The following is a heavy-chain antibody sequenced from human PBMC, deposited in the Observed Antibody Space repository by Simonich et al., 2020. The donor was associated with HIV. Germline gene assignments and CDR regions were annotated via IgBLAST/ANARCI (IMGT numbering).Heavy chain of an antibody. V-gene: IGHV1-8*01. D-gene: IGHD6-13*01. Sequence: QVQLVQSGAEVKKPGASVKVSCKASGYTFTSYDINWVRQATGQGLEWMGWMNPNSGNTGYAQKFQGRVTMTRNTSISTAYMELSSLRSEDTAVYYCAKDGMVYSSSPWDYYYYYYMDVWGKGTTVTVSS. CDR3: AKDGMVYSSSPWDYYYYYYMDV. CDR1: GYTFTSYD. J-gene: IGHJ6*03. CDR2: MNPNSGNT.